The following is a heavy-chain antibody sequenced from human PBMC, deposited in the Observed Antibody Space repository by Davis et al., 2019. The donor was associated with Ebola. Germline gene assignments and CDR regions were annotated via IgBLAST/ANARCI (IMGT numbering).Heavy chain of an antibody. CDR1: GFTFSSYS. D-gene: IGHD3-3*01. CDR2: ISSSSSYI. CDR3: ARDFWFRRLDY. J-gene: IGHJ4*02. V-gene: IGHV3-21*04. Sequence: GGSLRLSCAASGFTFSSYSMNWVRQAPGKGLEWVSSISSSSSYIYYADSVKGRFTISRDSAKNSLYLQMNSLRAEDTAVYYCARDFWFRRLDYWGQGTLVTVSS.